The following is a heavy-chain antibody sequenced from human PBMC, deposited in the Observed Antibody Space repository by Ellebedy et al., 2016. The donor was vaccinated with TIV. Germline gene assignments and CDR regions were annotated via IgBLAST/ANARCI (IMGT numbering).Heavy chain of an antibody. CDR3: AKLIQHTDKGAVDI. CDR2: IQYDESDT. V-gene: IGHV3-30*02. D-gene: IGHD2-15*01. CDR1: GFTFRSYG. J-gene: IGHJ6*02. Sequence: GESLKISCAASGFTFRSYGMYWVRQAPGKGPEWAAFIQYDESDTHYADSVKGRFTISRDNSKNTLYLQMNSLRAEDTAVYYCAKLIQHTDKGAVDIWGQGTTVTVS.